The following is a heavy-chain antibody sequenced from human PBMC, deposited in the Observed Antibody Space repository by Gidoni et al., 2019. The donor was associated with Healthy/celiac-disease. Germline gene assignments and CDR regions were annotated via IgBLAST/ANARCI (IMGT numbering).Heavy chain of an antibody. CDR1: GGSFSGYY. V-gene: IGHV4-34*01. CDR2: INHSGST. Sequence: QVQLQQWGAGLLKPSETLSLTCAVYGGSFSGYYWSWIRPPPGKGLEWIGEINHSGSTNYNPALKSRVTRSVDTSKNQFSLKLSSVTAADTAVYYCACFGGGNWFDPWGQGTLVTVSS. D-gene: IGHD3-10*01. CDR3: ACFGGGNWFDP. J-gene: IGHJ5*02.